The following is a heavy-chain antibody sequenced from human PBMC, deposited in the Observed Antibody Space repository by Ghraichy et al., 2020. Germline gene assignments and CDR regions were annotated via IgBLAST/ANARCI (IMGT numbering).Heavy chain of an antibody. Sequence: GSLRLSCAVYGGSFSGYYWSWIRQPPGKGLEWIGEINHSGSTNYNPSLKSRVTISVDTSKNQFSLKLSSVTAADTAVYYCARGPRITIFGVVIPFDYWGQGTLVTVSS. CDR3: ARGPRITIFGVVIPFDY. CDR1: GGSFSGYY. CDR2: INHSGST. V-gene: IGHV4-34*01. D-gene: IGHD3-3*01. J-gene: IGHJ4*02.